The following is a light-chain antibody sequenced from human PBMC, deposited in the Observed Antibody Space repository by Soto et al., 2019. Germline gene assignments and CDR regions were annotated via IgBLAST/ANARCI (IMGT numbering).Light chain of an antibody. CDR1: SSNIGAGYD. Sequence: QSVLTQPPSVSGAPGQRVTISCTGGSSNIGAGYDVHWYQQLPGTAPKLLIYVNNNRPSGVPDRFSASKSGTSASLAITGLQAEDEADYYCQSYDRSLSAQVVFGGGTKLTVL. V-gene: IGLV1-40*01. J-gene: IGLJ2*01. CDR2: VNN. CDR3: QSYDRSLSAQVV.